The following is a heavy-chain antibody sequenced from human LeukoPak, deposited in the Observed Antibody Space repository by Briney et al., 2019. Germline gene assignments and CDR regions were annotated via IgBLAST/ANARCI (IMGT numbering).Heavy chain of an antibody. CDR1: GGSISRYY. CDR3: ARSMFLDYYGMDV. J-gene: IGHJ6*02. V-gene: IGHV4-59*01. CDR2: IYYSGST. Sequence: SETLSLTCTVSGGSISRYYWSWIRQPPGKGLEWIAYIYYSGSTYYNPPLKSRVTISVDSSKNQFSLKLSSVSAADTAVYYCARSMFLDYYGMDVWGQGTTVTVSS. D-gene: IGHD3-3*01.